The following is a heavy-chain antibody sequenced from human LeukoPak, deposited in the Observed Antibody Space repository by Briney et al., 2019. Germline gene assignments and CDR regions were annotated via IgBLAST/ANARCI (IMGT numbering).Heavy chain of an antibody. V-gene: IGHV3-7*01. D-gene: IGHD6-6*01. Sequence: GGSLRLSYEGSGFTFSSYWMTWVRQAPGKGLEWVANIKQDGSVKYYMDSVKGRFTISRDNAKNSQFLQMNSLRAEDTAVYYCARIGYSSSSLDYWGQGTLVTVSS. CDR1: GFTFSSYW. CDR2: IKQDGSVK. CDR3: ARIGYSSSSLDY. J-gene: IGHJ4*02.